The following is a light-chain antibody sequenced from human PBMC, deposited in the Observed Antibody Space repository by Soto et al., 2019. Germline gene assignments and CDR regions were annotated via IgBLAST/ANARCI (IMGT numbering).Light chain of an antibody. V-gene: IGLV2-11*01. Sequence: QSALTQPRSVSGSPGQSVTISCTGTSSDVGGYNYVSWYQQHPGKVPKLMIYDVSKWPSGVPDRFSGSKSGNTASLTISGLQAEDEADYYCCSYAGNSLWVFGGGTKVTVL. CDR2: DVS. J-gene: IGLJ3*02. CDR1: SSDVGGYNY. CDR3: CSYAGNSLWV.